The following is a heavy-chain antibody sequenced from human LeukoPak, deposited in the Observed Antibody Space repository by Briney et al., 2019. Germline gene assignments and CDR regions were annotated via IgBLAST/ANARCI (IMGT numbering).Heavy chain of an antibody. CDR2: IYYSGST. D-gene: IGHD1-26*01. CDR1: GGSISSYY. Sequence: SETLSLTCTVPGGSISSYYWSWLRQPPGKGLEWLGHIYYSGSTNWNPSLKSRVTISVDTSKNQFSLKLSSVTAADTAVYYCARAWSSRLGYYYGMDVWGQGTTVTVSS. J-gene: IGHJ6*02. V-gene: IGHV4-59*01. CDR3: ARAWSSRLGYYYGMDV.